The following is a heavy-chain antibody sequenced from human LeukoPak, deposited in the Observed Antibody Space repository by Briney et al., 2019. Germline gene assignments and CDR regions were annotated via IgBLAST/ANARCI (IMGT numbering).Heavy chain of an antibody. CDR1: GYIFSSNS. J-gene: IGHJ4*02. D-gene: IGHD6-13*01. CDR3: ARVGYSSSWYDDY. CDR2: ISADSGNT. V-gene: IGHV1-18*01. Sequence: ASVKVSCKASGYIFSSNSISWVRQAPGQGLEWMGWISADSGNTNYAQMLQGRVTMTTDTSTSTAYMELRGLRSDDTAVYYCARVGYSSSWYDDYWGQGTLVTVSS.